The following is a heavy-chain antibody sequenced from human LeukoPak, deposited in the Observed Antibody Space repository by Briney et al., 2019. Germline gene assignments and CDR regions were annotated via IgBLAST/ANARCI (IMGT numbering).Heavy chain of an antibody. V-gene: IGHV3-21*01. CDR3: ARAVYYYDSSGPLDAFDI. CDR2: IISSSSYI. Sequence: PGGSLRLSCAASGFTFSSYSMNWVRQAPGKGLEWVSSIISSSSYIYYADSVKGRFTISRDNAKNSLYLQMNSLRAEDTAVYYCARAVYYYDSSGPLDAFDIWGQGTMVTVSS. CDR1: GFTFSSYS. D-gene: IGHD3-22*01. J-gene: IGHJ3*02.